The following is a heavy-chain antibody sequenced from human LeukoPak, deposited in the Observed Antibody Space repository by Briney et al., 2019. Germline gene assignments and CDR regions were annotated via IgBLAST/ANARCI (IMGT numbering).Heavy chain of an antibody. J-gene: IGHJ6*03. V-gene: IGHV4-34*01. CDR1: GGSFSGYY. CDR3: ARGPLAVAGNYYYYYYMDV. CDR2: INHSGST. D-gene: IGHD6-19*01. Sequence: PSETLSLTCAVYGGSFSGYYWSWIRQPPGKGPEWIGEINHSGSTNYNPSLKSRVTISVDTSKNQFSLKLSSVTAADTAVYYCARGPLAVAGNYYYYYYMDVWGKGTTVTVSS.